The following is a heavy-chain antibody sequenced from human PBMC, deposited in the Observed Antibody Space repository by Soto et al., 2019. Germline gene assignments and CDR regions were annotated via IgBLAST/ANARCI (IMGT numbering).Heavy chain of an antibody. CDR1: GGTFSSYA. CDR2: IIPIFGTA. V-gene: IGHV1-69*13. D-gene: IGHD1-20*01. Sequence: SVKVSRKASGGTFSSYAISWVRQAPGQGLEWMGGIIPIFGTANYAQKFQGRVTITADESTSTAYMELSSLRSEDTAVYYCARDLNGITGTTYFDYRRQGTLVTVSS. CDR3: ARDLNGITGTTYFDY. J-gene: IGHJ4*02.